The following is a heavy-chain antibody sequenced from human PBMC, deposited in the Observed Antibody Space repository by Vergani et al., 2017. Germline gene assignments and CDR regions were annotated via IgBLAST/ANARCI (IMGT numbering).Heavy chain of an antibody. D-gene: IGHD1-26*01. Sequence: EVQLVESGGGLVQPGGSLRLSCAASGFTFSSYSMNWVRQAPGKGLEWVSSISSSSSYIYYADSVKGRFTISRDNAKNSLYLQMNSMRAEDTAVYYCARVGWELLYYYYYYMDVWGKGTTVTVSS. V-gene: IGHV3-21*01. CDR1: GFTFSSYS. J-gene: IGHJ6*03. CDR2: ISSSSSYI. CDR3: ARVGWELLYYYYYYMDV.